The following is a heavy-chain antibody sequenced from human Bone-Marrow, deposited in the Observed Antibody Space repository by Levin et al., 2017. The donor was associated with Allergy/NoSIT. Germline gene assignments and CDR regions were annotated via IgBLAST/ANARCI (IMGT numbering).Heavy chain of an antibody. CDR1: GFSFSAYT. D-gene: IGHD2-15*01. Sequence: KAGGSLRLSCAASGFSFSAYTLNWVRQAPGKGLEWVSSISDSAVYYADSVRGRFTISRDNAKDSLYLQMNSLRAEDTATYYCARDVEDCSGGTCWGQGTLVTVSS. CDR2: ISDSAV. V-gene: IGHV3-21*01. CDR3: ARDVEDCSGGTC. J-gene: IGHJ4*02.